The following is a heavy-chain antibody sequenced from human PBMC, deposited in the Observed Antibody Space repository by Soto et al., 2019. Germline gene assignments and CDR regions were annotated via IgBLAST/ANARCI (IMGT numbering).Heavy chain of an antibody. J-gene: IGHJ4*02. V-gene: IGHV4-39*01. Sequence: PSETLSLTCSVSNGSISSSNYYWVWIRQSPDKGLEWIGSIYYSGSTHYNPPLQSRLPIXVDTSRSHFSLELSSVTAADTAVYYCARQVNYNVLSRSGYFDYCGQGTLVIVSS. CDR3: ARQVNYNVLSRSGYFDY. CDR1: NGSISSSNYY. CDR2: IYYSGST. D-gene: IGHD3-3*01.